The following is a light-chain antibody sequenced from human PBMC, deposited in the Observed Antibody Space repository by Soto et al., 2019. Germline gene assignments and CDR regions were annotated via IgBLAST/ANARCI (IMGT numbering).Light chain of an antibody. J-gene: IGKJ1*01. V-gene: IGKV1-39*01. CDR2: AAS. CDR1: QSISSY. CDR3: QQSYSTPVT. Sequence: DIQMTQSPSSLSASVGDRVTITCRASQSISSYLNWYQQKPGKAPKLLIYAASSLQSGVPSRFRGTGPGTDFTLTISSLQPEDFATYYCQQSYSTPVTFGQGTKVEIK.